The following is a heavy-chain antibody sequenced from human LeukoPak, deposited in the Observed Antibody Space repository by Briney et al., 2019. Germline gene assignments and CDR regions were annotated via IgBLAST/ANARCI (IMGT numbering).Heavy chain of an antibody. Sequence: ASVKVSCTASGYTFTSYGISWVRQAPGQGLEWMGWISAYNGNTNYAQKLQGRVTMTTDTSTSTAYMELRSLRSDDTAVYYCARSCSSTSCYSYWYFDLWGRGTLVTVSS. J-gene: IGHJ2*01. D-gene: IGHD2-2*01. CDR2: ISAYNGNT. V-gene: IGHV1-18*01. CDR3: ARSCSSTSCYSYWYFDL. CDR1: GYTFTSYG.